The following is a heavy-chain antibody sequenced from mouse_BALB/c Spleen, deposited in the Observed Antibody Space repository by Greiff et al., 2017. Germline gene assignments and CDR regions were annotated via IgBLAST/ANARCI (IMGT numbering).Heavy chain of an antibody. CDR1: GFTFSSYA. CDR2: ISSGGSYT. D-gene: IGHD1-1*01. Sequence: EVKVVESGGGLVKPGGSLKLSCAASGFTFSSYAMSWVRQSPEKRLEWVAEISSGGSYTYYPDTVTGRFTITRDNAKNTLYLEMSSLRSEDTAMYYGARGYYGSSPFYFDYWGQGTTLTVSS. V-gene: IGHV5-9-4*01. J-gene: IGHJ2*01. CDR3: ARGYYGSSPFYFDY.